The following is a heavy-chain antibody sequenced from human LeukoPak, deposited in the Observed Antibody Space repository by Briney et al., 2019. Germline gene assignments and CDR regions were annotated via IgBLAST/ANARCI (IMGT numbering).Heavy chain of an antibody. CDR3: ARERDYPDAFDI. V-gene: IGHV3-53*01. D-gene: IGHD4/OR15-4a*01. CDR2: IYSGGST. Sequence: GGSLRLYCAASGFTVSSNYMSWVRQAPGKGLEGVSVIYSGGSTYYADSVKGRFTIARDNSKNTLYLQMNSLRAEDTAVYYCARERDYPDAFDIWGQGTMVTVSS. J-gene: IGHJ3*02. CDR1: GFTVSSNY.